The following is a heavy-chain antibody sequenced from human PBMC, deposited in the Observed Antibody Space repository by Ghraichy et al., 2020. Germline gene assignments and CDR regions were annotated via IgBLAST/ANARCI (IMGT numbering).Heavy chain of an antibody. CDR3: ARAADSRSLDY. Sequence: GGSLRLSCAASGFTFSSYAMHWVRQAPGKGLEWVAVISYDGSNKYYADSVKGRFTISRDNSKNTLYLQMNSLRAEDTAVYYCARAADSRSLDYWGQGTLVTVSS. J-gene: IGHJ4*02. V-gene: IGHV3-30*04. CDR1: GFTFSSYA. D-gene: IGHD6-13*01. CDR2: ISYDGSNK.